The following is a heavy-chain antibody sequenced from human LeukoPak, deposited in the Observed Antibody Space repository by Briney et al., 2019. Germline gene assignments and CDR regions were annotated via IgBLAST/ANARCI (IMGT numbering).Heavy chain of an antibody. CDR1: GFTFSTYW. Sequence: GGSLRLSCVASGFTFSTYWMHWVRQAPGKGLVWVSGLNSDGSITGYVDSVKGRFTISRDNAKNTLYLQMNSLRAEDTAVYYCAELGITMIGGVWGKGTTVTISS. J-gene: IGHJ6*04. V-gene: IGHV3-74*01. CDR3: AELGITMIGGV. CDR2: LNSDGSIT. D-gene: IGHD3-10*02.